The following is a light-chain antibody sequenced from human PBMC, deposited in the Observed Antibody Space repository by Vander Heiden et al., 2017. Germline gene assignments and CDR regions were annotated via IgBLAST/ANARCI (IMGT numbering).Light chain of an antibody. CDR3: QQRSSWLSIT. J-gene: IGKJ5*01. V-gene: IGKV3-11*01. Sequence: DIVLKQSPAPLSLSPGDRATPSCRARQSVSSYLGWYQQKPGQAPRLLIYDASNRATGIPARFSGSGSGKDFTLTISSRDPEDFAVYYRQQRSSWLSITFGQGTRLEIK. CDR1: QSVSSY. CDR2: DAS.